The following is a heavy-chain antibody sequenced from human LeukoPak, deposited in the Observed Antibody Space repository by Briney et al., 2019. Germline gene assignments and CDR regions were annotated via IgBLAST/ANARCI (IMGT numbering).Heavy chain of an antibody. Sequence: GESLKISCKGSGYSFTSYWIGWVRQMPGKGLGWMGIIYPGDSDTRYSPSLQGQVTISADKSISTAYLQWSSLKASDTAMYYCARQPAHSSGWYNPDYWGQGTLVTVSS. CDR3: ARQPAHSSGWYNPDY. D-gene: IGHD6-19*01. CDR2: IYPGDSDT. V-gene: IGHV5-51*01. J-gene: IGHJ4*02. CDR1: GYSFTSYW.